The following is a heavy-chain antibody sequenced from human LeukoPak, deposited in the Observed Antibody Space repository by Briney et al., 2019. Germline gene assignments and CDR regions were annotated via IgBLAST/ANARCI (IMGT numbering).Heavy chain of an antibody. V-gene: IGHV4-61*02. Sequence: SQTLSLTCTVSGGSISSGSYYWSWIRQPAGKGLEWIGRIYTSGSTNYNPSLKSRVAISVDTSKNQFSLKLSSVTAADTAVYYCAREKGYYYDSSGYHPIDYWGQGTLVTVSS. J-gene: IGHJ4*02. CDR2: IYTSGST. D-gene: IGHD3-22*01. CDR1: GGSISSGSYY. CDR3: AREKGYYYDSSGYHPIDY.